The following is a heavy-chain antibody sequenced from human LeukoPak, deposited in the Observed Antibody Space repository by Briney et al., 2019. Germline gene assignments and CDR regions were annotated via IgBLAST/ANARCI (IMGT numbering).Heavy chain of an antibody. CDR2: INPTGGST. D-gene: IGHD6-6*01. J-gene: IGHJ4*02. V-gene: IGHV1-46*01. CDR1: GYTLPSYF. CDR3: ARTAARRFDY. Sequence: ASVKVSCKASGYTLPSYFMHWVRQAPGQGLEWMGIINPTGGSTTYAQKFQGRVTMTRDTSMSTVYMELSSLRSDDTAVYYCARTAARRFDYWGQGTLVTVSS.